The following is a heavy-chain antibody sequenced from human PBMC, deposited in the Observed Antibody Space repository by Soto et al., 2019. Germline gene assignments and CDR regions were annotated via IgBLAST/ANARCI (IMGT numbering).Heavy chain of an antibody. Sequence: PGGSLRLSCAGSGFSFSSHWMSWVRQAPGKGLEWVANIKQDGTEKYYVDSVKGRLTISGDNAKNSLYLQMNSLRTEDTAVYYCARDSNTMVEGMDVWGQGTTVTVSS. V-gene: IGHV3-7*01. CDR2: IKQDGTEK. CDR1: GFSFSSHW. D-gene: IGHD3-10*01. CDR3: ARDSNTMVEGMDV. J-gene: IGHJ6*02.